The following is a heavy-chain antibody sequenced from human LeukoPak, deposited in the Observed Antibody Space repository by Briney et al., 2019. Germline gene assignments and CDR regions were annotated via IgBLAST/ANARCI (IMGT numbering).Heavy chain of an antibody. CDR1: GYTFTSYG. V-gene: IGHV1-18*01. Sequence: ASVKVSCKASGYTFTSYGISWVRQAPGQGLEWMGWISAYNGNTNYAQKLQGRVTMTTDTSTSTAYMELRSLRSEDTAVYYCARDSYFDPPGDYWGQGTLVTVSS. D-gene: IGHD3-9*01. CDR2: ISAYNGNT. J-gene: IGHJ4*02. CDR3: ARDSYFDPPGDY.